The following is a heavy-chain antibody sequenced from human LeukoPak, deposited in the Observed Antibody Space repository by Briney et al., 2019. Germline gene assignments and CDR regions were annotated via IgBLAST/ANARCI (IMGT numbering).Heavy chain of an antibody. CDR1: GGSISNYY. CDR3: ARDEGVVVKN. Sequence: PSETLSLTCTVSGGSISNYYWSWIRQPPGKGLDWIGYIYYTGSTSYNPSLKSRVTISVDTSKNQLSLKVNSVTAADTAVYYCARDEGVVVKNWGQGTLVTVSS. D-gene: IGHD3-22*01. V-gene: IGHV4-59*01. J-gene: IGHJ4*02. CDR2: IYYTGST.